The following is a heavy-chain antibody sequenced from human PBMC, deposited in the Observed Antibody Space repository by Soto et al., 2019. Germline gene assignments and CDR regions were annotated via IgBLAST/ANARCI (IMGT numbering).Heavy chain of an antibody. CDR1: GGSISSSRCH. CDR3: ARESKYDTSGYPPWFAP. CDR2: IYYSGST. V-gene: IGHV4-31*03. J-gene: IGHJ5*02. D-gene: IGHD3-22*01. Sequence: PSETLSLTCTVSGGSISSSRCHWGWIRQPPGKGLEWIGYIYYSGSTSYNQSLKSRVTISVDTSKNQFSLKLSSVTAADTAVYYCARESKYDTSGYPPWFAPWGQGTLVTVSS.